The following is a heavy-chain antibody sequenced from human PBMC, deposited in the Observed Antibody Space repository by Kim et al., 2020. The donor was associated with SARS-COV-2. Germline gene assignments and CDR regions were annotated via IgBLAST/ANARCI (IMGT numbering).Heavy chain of an antibody. CDR2: IYHSGST. CDR1: GGSFSGYY. D-gene: IGHD3-22*01. J-gene: IGHJ1*01. CDR3: ARVTRPSVGRYYYDSH. Sequence: SETLSLTCAVYGGSFSGYYWSWIRQPPGKGLEWIGEIYHSGSTNYNPSLKSRVTISVDTSKNQFSLKLSSVTAADTAVHYFARVTRPSVGRYYYDSHWG. V-gene: IGHV4-34*01.